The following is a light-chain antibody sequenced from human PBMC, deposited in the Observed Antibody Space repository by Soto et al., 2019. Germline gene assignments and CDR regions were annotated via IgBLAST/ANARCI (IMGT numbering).Light chain of an antibody. CDR3: QQYNSYS. CDR2: HAS. Sequence: DNPMTQYPSTVSASVRDSVTITCRASQSISNWLAWYQQKPGTAPKLLIYHASTLESGVPSRFSVSGSGTELNLSISSLQPDDFATDYCQQYNSYSFGQGTKVDIK. CDR1: QSISNW. J-gene: IGKJ1*01. V-gene: IGKV1-5*01.